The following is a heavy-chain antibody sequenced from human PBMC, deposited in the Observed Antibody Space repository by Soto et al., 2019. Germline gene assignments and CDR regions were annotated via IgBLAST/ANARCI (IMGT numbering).Heavy chain of an antibody. CDR3: ASLPMPRGPGDF. Sequence: EVQLVESGGGLVQPGESLRLSCAASGFTFSSSWMHWVRQATGKGLVWVSRINSDGSTTQYADSVRGRFTISRDHATNTLFLEVNSLTIEDTAVYFCASLPMPRGPGDFWGQGTLVTVSS. CDR1: GFTFSSSW. D-gene: IGHD3-10*01. J-gene: IGHJ4*02. V-gene: IGHV3-74*03. CDR2: INSDGSTT.